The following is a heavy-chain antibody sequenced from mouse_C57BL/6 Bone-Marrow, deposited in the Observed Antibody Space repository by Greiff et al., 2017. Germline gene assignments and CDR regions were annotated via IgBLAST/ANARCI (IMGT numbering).Heavy chain of an antibody. CDR1: GYTFTSYG. V-gene: IGHV1-81*01. CDR2: IYPRSGNP. Sequence: VQLQESGAELARPGASVKLSCKASGYTFTSYGISWVKQRTGQGLEWIGEIYPRSGNPYYNEKFKGKATLTADKSSSTAYMELRSLTSEDSAVYFCASFITTVVGTGFAYWGQGTLVTVSA. CDR3: ASFITTVVGTGFAY. J-gene: IGHJ3*01. D-gene: IGHD1-1*01.